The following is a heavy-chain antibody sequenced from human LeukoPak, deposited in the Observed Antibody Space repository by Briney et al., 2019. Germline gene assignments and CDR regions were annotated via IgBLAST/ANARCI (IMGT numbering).Heavy chain of an antibody. Sequence: PGRSLRLSCAASGFTFDDYAMHWVRQAPGKGLEWVSGISWNSGSIGYADSVKGRFTISRDNAKNSLYLQMNSLRAEDTALYYCAKDIGYYYDSSGYPDYWGQGTLVTVSS. CDR1: GFTFDDYA. J-gene: IGHJ4*02. CDR3: AKDIGYYYDSSGYPDY. V-gene: IGHV3-9*01. D-gene: IGHD3-22*01. CDR2: ISWNSGSI.